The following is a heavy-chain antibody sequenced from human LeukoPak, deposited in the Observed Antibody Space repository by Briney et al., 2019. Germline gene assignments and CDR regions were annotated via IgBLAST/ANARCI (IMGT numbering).Heavy chain of an antibody. Sequence: GGSLRLSCAASVLTFSTYWMHWVRQAPGKGLAWVARINPDGSIRTYANSVQGRVTISRDTAKDTLFLQMNSLRAEDTAVYYCAREARVGGALQYWGQGTPVTVSS. D-gene: IGHD1-26*01. CDR2: INPDGSIR. V-gene: IGHV3-74*03. CDR1: VLTFSTYW. J-gene: IGHJ4*02. CDR3: AREARVGGALQY.